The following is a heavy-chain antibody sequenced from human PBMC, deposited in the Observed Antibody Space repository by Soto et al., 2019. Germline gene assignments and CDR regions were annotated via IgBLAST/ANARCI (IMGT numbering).Heavy chain of an antibody. V-gene: IGHV3-33*01. CDR1: GFTFSSYG. CDR2: IWYDGSNK. D-gene: IGHD7-27*01. J-gene: IGHJ6*02. Sequence: GGSLRLSCAASGFTFSSYGMHWVRQAPGKGLEWVAVIWYDGSNKYYADSVKGRFTISRDNSKNTLYLQMDSLRAEDTAVYYCARVGTLYAMDVWGQGTTVTVSS. CDR3: ARVGTLYAMDV.